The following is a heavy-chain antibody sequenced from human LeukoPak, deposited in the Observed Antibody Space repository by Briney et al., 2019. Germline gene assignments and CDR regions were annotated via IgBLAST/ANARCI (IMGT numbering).Heavy chain of an antibody. Sequence: PGGALRLSCAASGFTFSSYAMSSVRQTPGKGLEWVSAISGSGGSTYYADSVKGRFTISRDNSKNTLYLQMNSLRAEDTAVYYCAKTRGATTPEIFDYWGQGTLVTVSS. CDR1: GFTFSSYA. CDR2: ISGSGGST. CDR3: AKTRGATTPEIFDY. J-gene: IGHJ4*02. D-gene: IGHD1-26*01. V-gene: IGHV3-23*01.